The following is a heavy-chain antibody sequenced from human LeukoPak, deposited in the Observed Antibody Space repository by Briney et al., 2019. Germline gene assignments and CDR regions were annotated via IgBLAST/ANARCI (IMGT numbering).Heavy chain of an antibody. V-gene: IGHV1-69*13. D-gene: IGHD2-2*01. CDR2: IIPIFGTA. CDR3: ARQPRQRYCSSTSCLYYYYMDV. Sequence: ASVKVSCKASGGTFSSYAISWVRQAPGQGLEWMGGIIPIFGTANYAQKFQGRVTITADESTSTAYMELSSLRSEDTAVYYCARQPRQRYCSSTSCLYYYYMDVWGKGTTATVSS. J-gene: IGHJ6*03. CDR1: GGTFSSYA.